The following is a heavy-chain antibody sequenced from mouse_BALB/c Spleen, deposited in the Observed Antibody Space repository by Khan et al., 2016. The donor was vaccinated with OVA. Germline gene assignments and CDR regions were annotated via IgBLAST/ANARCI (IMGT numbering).Heavy chain of an antibody. CDR3: VRDRTRCRNDGVFAY. CDR2: INPSNGYT. J-gene: IGHJ3*01. Sequence: QVQLKESGAELARPGASVKMSCKASGYTFTSYTIHWIKLRPGQGLEWIGYINPSNGYTNYNQKFKDKATLTADKSSTTAYMQLSSLTSDDSAVYNCVRDRTRCRNDGVFAYWGQGTLVTVSA. V-gene: IGHV1-4*01. D-gene: IGHD2-14*01. CDR1: GYTFTSYT.